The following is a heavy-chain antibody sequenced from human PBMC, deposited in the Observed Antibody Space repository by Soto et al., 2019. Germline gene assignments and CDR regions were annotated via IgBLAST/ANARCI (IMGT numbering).Heavy chain of an antibody. CDR3: ARGREWFGP. CDR2: VVLILNII. D-gene: IGHD3-10*01. J-gene: IGHJ5*02. Sequence: QVQLVQSGAEVKKPGSSVKVSCKVSVGTFSDYTITWVRQAPGQGLEWMGRVVLILNIINYAPKFHGRVTITADKSASTVYMDLTSLTSEDTAVYYCARGREWFGPWGQGTLVTVSA. CDR1: VGTFSDYT. V-gene: IGHV1-69*02.